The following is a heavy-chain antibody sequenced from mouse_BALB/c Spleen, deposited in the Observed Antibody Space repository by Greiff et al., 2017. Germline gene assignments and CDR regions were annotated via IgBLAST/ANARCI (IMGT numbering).Heavy chain of an antibody. CDR2: ISYDGSN. Sequence: EVKLEESGPGLVKPSQSLSLTCSVTGYSITSGYYWNWIRQFPGNKLEWMGYISYDGSNNYNPSLKNRISITRDTSKNQFFLKLNSVTTEDTATYYCARYRYEFAYWGQGTLVTVSA. D-gene: IGHD2-14*01. J-gene: IGHJ3*01. CDR3: ARYRYEFAY. CDR1: GYSITSGYY. V-gene: IGHV3-6*02.